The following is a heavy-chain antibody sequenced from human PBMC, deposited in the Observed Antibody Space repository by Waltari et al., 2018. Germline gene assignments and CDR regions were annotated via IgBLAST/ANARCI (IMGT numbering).Heavy chain of an antibody. CDR1: GFTFSTYS. CDR2: ISRNSIYI. J-gene: IGHJ6*02. CDR3: ARGSTSSYGMDV. D-gene: IGHD2-2*01. Sequence: EVQLVESGGGLVNPGGSLRLSCAASGFTFSTYSMNWVRQAPGKGLEWVSAISRNSIYIYYADSVKGRFTISRDNAKNSLYLQMNSLRAEDTAVYYCARGSTSSYGMDVWGQGTTVTVSS. V-gene: IGHV3-21*01.